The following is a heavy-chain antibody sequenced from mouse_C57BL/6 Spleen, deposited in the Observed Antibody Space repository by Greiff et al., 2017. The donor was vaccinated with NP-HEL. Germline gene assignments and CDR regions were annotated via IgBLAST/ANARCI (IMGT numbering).Heavy chain of an antibody. Sequence: EVQGVESGGGLVKPGGSLKLSCAASGFTFSSYAMSWVRQTPEKRLEWVATISDGGSYTYYPDNVKGRFTISRDNAKNNLYLQMSHLKSEDTAMYYCARDTTVVHYFDYWGQGTTLTVSS. CDR1: GFTFSSYA. D-gene: IGHD1-1*01. V-gene: IGHV5-4*01. CDR2: ISDGGSYT. J-gene: IGHJ2*01. CDR3: ARDTTVVHYFDY.